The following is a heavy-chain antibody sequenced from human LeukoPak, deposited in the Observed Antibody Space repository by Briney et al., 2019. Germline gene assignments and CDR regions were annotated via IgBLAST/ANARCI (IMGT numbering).Heavy chain of an antibody. CDR3: ASRKLGNDY. V-gene: IGHV4-59*02. D-gene: IGHD7-27*01. CDR1: GGSVSDYY. J-gene: IGHJ4*02. Sequence: SETLSLTCTISGGSVSDYYWSWIRQSPGKGLEWIGYIYHTESTSYSPSLKSRVTISADTSQNQFSLKLSSVTAADTAVYYCASRKLGNDYWGQGTLVTVSS. CDR2: IYHTEST.